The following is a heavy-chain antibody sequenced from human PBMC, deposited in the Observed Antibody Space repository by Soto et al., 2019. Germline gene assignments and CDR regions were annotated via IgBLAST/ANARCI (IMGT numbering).Heavy chain of an antibody. J-gene: IGHJ6*02. D-gene: IGHD3-10*01. V-gene: IGHV4-59*01. CDR3: AGEPPYGSGSSGMDV. CDR1: GGSISNYY. Sequence: QVQLQESGPGLVKPSETLSLTCTVSGGSISNYYWSWIRQPPGKGPEWIGYIFYSGSINYNPSLKERVTLSIDQSKDPVSLKVRFGTAAEKAVYYCAGEPPYGSGSSGMDVWGQGTTVTVSS. CDR2: IFYSGSI.